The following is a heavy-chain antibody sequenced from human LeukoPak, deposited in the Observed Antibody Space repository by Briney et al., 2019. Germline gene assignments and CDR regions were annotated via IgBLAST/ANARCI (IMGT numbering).Heavy chain of an antibody. CDR3: ARDLTARGSFDY. D-gene: IGHD3-16*01. V-gene: IGHV4-4*07. Sequence: PSETLSLTCSVSGVSATNYYWSWVRQSAGKRLEWIGRNYPTGDTIYNPSLKSRVTMSVDMSKNHLSLKLTSVTAADAAVYYCARDLTARGSFDYWGQGILVSVSS. CDR2: NYPTGDT. J-gene: IGHJ4*02. CDR1: GVSATNYY.